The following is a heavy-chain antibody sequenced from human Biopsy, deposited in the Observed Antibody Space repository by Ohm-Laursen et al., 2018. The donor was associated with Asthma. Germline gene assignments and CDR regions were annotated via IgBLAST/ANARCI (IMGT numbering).Heavy chain of an antibody. V-gene: IGHV3-23*01. Sequence: SLRLSCTASGLTFSSFAMTWVRLSPGKGPEWVAGISGSGGRTDYGDSVKGRFTISRDNSKLRLYLEINSLRVEDSAVYYCARESGQDSGGTGAFDRWGQGIMVAVSS. D-gene: IGHD4-23*01. CDR1: GLTFSSFA. J-gene: IGHJ3*02. CDR2: ISGSGGRT. CDR3: ARESGQDSGGTGAFDR.